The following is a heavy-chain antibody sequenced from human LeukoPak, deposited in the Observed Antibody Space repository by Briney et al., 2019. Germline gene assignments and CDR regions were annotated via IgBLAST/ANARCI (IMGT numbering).Heavy chain of an antibody. J-gene: IGHJ4*02. CDR3: ASLIAVAGFDY. V-gene: IGHV1-2*02. CDR2: INHNSGGT. D-gene: IGHD6-19*01. Sequence: GASVKVSCKASGYTFTGYYIHWVRQAPGQGLGWMGWINHNSGGTNYAQKFQGRVTMTRDTSISTAYMELSRLTSDDTAVYYCASLIAVAGFDYWGQGTLVTVSS. CDR1: GYTFTGYY.